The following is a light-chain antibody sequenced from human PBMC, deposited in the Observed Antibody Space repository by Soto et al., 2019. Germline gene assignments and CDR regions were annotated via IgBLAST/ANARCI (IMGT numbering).Light chain of an antibody. V-gene: IGKV1-39*01. CDR1: QSISSY. CDR2: AAS. J-gene: IGKJ5*01. Sequence: DIQMTQSPSSLSASVGDRVTITCRASQSISSYLNWYQQKPGKAPKLLIYAASSLQSGVPSRFSGSGSGTEFTITISSLQPEDFATYFCPQSYRTPLTFGQGTRLEIQ. CDR3: PQSYRTPLT.